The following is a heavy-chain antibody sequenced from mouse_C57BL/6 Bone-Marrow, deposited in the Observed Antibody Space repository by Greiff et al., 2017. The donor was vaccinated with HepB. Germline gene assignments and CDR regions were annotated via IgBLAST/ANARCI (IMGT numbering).Heavy chain of an antibody. V-gene: IGHV5-12*01. J-gene: IGHJ1*03. Sequence: EVQGVESGGGLVQPGGSLKLSCAASGFTFSDYYMYWVRQTPEKRLEWVAYISNGGGSTYYPDTVKGRFTISRDNAKNALYLQMSRLKSEDTAMYDCDRERLLGVYYYGSSYGFDVWGTGTTVTVSS. CDR1: GFTFSDYY. D-gene: IGHD1-1*01. CDR2: ISNGGGST. CDR3: DRERLLGVYYYGSSYGFDV.